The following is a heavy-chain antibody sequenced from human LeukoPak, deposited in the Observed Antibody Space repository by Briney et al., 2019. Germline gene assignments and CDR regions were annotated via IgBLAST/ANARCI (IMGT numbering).Heavy chain of an antibody. CDR1: GYRFTSYW. V-gene: IGHV5-51*01. J-gene: IGHJ4*02. D-gene: IGHD2-2*01. CDR3: ARKPAAEYYFDY. CDR2: IYPGDSDT. Sequence: GGSLKISRKGSGYRFTSYWIGWVRPRPGKGLEWMGIIYPGDSDTRYSPSFQGQVTISADKSISTAYLQWSSLKASDTAMCYCARKPAAEYYFDYWGQGTLVTVSS.